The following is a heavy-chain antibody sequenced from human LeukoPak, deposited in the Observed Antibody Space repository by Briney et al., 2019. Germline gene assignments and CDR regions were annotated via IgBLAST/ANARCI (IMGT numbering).Heavy chain of an antibody. CDR3: ARAASWSPIGDSYYYMDV. CDR1: GGTFSSYA. CDR2: IIPIFGTA. D-gene: IGHD6-13*01. V-gene: IGHV1-69*06. J-gene: IGHJ6*03. Sequence: HRASVKVSCKASGGTFSSYAISWVRQAPGQGLEWMGGIIPIFGTANYAQKFQGRVTITADKSTSTAYMELSSLRSEDTAVYYCARAASWSPIGDSYYYMDVWGKGTTVTISS.